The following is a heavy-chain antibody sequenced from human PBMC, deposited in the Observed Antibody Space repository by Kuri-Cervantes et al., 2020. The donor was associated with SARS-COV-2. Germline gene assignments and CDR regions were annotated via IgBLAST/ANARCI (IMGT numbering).Heavy chain of an antibody. CDR3: ARLAGFGELLSAFDY. V-gene: IGHV4-34*01. CDR2: INHSGST. J-gene: IGHJ4*02. Sequence: SETLSLTCTVSGGSISSYYWSWIRQPPGKGLEWIGEINHSGSTNYNPSLKSRVTVSVDTSKNQFSLKLSSVTAADTAVYYCARLAGFGELLSAFDYWGQGTLVTVSS. CDR1: GGSISSYY. D-gene: IGHD3-10*01.